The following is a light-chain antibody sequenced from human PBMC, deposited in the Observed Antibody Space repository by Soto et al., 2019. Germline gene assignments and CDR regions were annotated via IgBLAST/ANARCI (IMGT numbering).Light chain of an antibody. V-gene: IGKV1-5*01. CDR1: QSISSW. Sequence: DIQMTQSPSTLSASVGDRVTITCRASQSISSWLAWYQQKPGKAPKLLIYDASSLESGVPSRFSGSGSGTEFILTISSLQPDDFATYYCQQYNSYPITFVQGTRLEIK. J-gene: IGKJ5*01. CDR2: DAS. CDR3: QQYNSYPIT.